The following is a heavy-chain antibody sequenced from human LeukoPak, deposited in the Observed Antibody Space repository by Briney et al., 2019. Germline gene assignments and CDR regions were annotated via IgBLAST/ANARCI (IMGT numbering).Heavy chain of an antibody. CDR2: IYHSGST. CDR3: ARGYSSSWPPDY. CDR1: GYSISSGYY. Sequence: SETLSLTCTVSGYSISSGYYWGWIRQPPGKGLEWIGSIYHSGSTYYNPSLKSRVTISVDTSKNQFSLKLSSVTAADTAVYYCARGYSSSWPPDYWGQGTLVTVSS. J-gene: IGHJ4*02. V-gene: IGHV4-38-2*02. D-gene: IGHD6-13*01.